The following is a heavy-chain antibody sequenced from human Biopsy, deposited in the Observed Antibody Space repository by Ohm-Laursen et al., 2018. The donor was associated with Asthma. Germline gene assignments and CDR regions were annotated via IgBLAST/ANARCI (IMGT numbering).Heavy chain of an antibody. CDR2: IDQSGYT. J-gene: IGHJ5*02. V-gene: IGHV4-34*01. D-gene: IGHD1-20*01. CDR1: GGYLTGHY. CDR3: ARAAITGIRGWFDP. Sequence: PGTLSLTCTVYGGYLTGHYWNWTRQPPGKGLEWIGEIDQSGYTNYNPSLKSRVTISADTSKNQFHLNLSSVTAADTAVYFCARAAITGIRGWFDPWGQGTQVTVSS.